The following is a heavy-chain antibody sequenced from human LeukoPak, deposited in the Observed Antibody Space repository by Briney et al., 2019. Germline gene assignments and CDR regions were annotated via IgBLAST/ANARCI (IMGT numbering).Heavy chain of an antibody. CDR2: ISSSISYI. Sequence: SGGSLRLSCAASGFTFSSYSMNWVRQAPGKALEWVSSISSSISYIYYADSVKGRFTISRHNAKNSLYLQMHRLRAEDTAVYYCARDREMATTTIDYWGQGTLVTVSS. V-gene: IGHV3-21*01. J-gene: IGHJ4*01. CDR1: GFTFSSYS. D-gene: IGHD5-24*01. CDR3: ARDREMATTTIDY.